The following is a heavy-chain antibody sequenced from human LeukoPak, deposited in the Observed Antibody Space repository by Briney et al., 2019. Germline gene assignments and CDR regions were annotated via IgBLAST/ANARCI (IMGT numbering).Heavy chain of an antibody. V-gene: IGHV3-48*02. CDR1: GFTFSSYS. Sequence: GGSLRLSCAASGFTFSSYSMNWVRQAPGKGLEWVSYISSSSSTIYYADSVKGRFSISRDNAKNSLYLQMNSLRDEDTAVYYCARGQMAWSGYYTGNFDYWGQGTLVTVSS. J-gene: IGHJ4*02. D-gene: IGHD3-3*01. CDR2: ISSSSSTI. CDR3: ARGQMAWSGYYTGNFDY.